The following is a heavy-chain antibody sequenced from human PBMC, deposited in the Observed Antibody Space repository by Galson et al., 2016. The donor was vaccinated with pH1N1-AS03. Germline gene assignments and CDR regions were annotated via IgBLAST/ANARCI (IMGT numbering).Heavy chain of an antibody. V-gene: IGHV3-23*01. CDR2: LSGGGVST. D-gene: IGHD2-15*01. CDR1: RFTFSSYA. Sequence: SLRLSCAASRFTFSSYAMRWVRQSPGKGLEWVSALSGGGVSTYYADSVKGRFTISRDNSKNTRYLQMNSLRAEDTAIYYCAKDEGDGYCSGGSCYKYFDYWGQGTLVTVSS. CDR3: AKDEGDGYCSGGSCYKYFDY. J-gene: IGHJ4*02.